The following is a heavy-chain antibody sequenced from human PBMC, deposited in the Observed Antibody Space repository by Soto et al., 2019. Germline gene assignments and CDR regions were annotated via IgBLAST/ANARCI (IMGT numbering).Heavy chain of an antibody. CDR3: AKDRIIALMIVGGDAFDI. CDR2: ISYDGSNK. D-gene: IGHD3-22*01. V-gene: IGHV3-30*18. J-gene: IGHJ3*02. Sequence: QVQLVESGGGVVQPGRSLRLSCAASGFTFSSYGMHWVRQAPGKGLEWVAVISYDGSNKYYADSVKGRFTISRDNSKNTLYLQMNSLRAEDTAVYYCAKDRIIALMIVGGDAFDIWGQGTMVTVSS. CDR1: GFTFSSYG.